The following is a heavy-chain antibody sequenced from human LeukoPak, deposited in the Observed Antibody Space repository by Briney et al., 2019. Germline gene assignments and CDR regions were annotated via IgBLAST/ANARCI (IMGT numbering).Heavy chain of an antibody. CDR2: INHSGST. J-gene: IGHJ4*02. CDR1: GGSISGYY. Sequence: SETLSLTCAVYGGSISGYYWSWIRQPPGKGLEWIGEINHSGSTNYNPSLKSRVTISVDTSKNQFSLKLSSVTAADTAVYYCATSNGMAPYWGQGTLVTVSS. V-gene: IGHV4-34*01. D-gene: IGHD5-24*01. CDR3: ATSNGMAPY.